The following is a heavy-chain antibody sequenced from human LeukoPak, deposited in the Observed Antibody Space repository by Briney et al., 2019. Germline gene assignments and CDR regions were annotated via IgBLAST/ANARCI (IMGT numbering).Heavy chain of an antibody. Sequence: GGSLRLSCAASEFTFSSYSMNWVRQAPGKGLEWVSYITNSGNSKSYADSVKGRSTISRDNTKNSLYLQMNGLRAEDTAVYYCARHYGPWGQGTLVAVSS. V-gene: IGHV3-48*01. CDR2: ITNSGNSK. CDR3: ARHYGP. J-gene: IGHJ5*02. D-gene: IGHD3-16*01. CDR1: EFTFSSYS.